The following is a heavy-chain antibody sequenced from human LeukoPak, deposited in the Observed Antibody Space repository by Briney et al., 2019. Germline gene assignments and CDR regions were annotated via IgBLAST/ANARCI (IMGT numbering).Heavy chain of an antibody. CDR1: GGSIGSSSYY. J-gene: IGHJ3*02. CDR2: IYYSGST. Sequence: SETLSLTCTVSGGSIGSSSYYWGWIRQPPGKGLEWIGSIYYSGSTYYNPSLKSRVTMSVDTSKNQFSLKLSSVTAADTAVYYCARDLGYCSSTSCYEDAFDIWGQGTMVTVSS. CDR3: ARDLGYCSSTSCYEDAFDI. V-gene: IGHV4-39*07. D-gene: IGHD2-2*01.